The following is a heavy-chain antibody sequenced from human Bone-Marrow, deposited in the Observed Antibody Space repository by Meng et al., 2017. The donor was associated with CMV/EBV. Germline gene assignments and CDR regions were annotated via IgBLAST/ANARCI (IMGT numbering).Heavy chain of an antibody. CDR2: INSDGSST. CDR3: ARVPAAPNYYYYGMDV. J-gene: IGHJ6*02. D-gene: IGHD2-2*01. V-gene: IGHV3-74*01. CDR1: RFTFSSYW. Sequence: GGSLRLSCAASRFTFSSYWMHWVRQAPGKGLVWVSRINSDGSSTSYADSVKGRFTISRDNAKNTLYLQMNSLRAEDMAVYYCARVPAAPNYYYYGMDVWGQGTTVTVSS.